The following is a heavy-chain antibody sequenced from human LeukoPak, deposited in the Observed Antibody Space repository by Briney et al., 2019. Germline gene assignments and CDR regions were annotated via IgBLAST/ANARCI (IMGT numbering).Heavy chain of an antibody. CDR3: ARDQFRVGAPALGY. Sequence: GASVKVSCKTSGYTFTGYYMHWVRQAPGQGLEWMGWINPNSGGTNYAQKFQGWVTMTRDTSISTAYMELSRLRSDDTAVYYCARDQFRVGAPALGYWGQGTLVTVSS. CDR1: GYTFTGYY. CDR2: INPNSGGT. V-gene: IGHV1-2*04. D-gene: IGHD1-26*01. J-gene: IGHJ4*02.